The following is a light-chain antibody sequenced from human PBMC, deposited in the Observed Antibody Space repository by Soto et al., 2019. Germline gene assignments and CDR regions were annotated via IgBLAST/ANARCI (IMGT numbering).Light chain of an antibody. CDR3: AAWEDSLSGYV. J-gene: IGLJ1*01. CDR2: RNN. Sequence: QSVLTQPPSASGTPGQRVTISCSGSSSNIGSNYVYWYQQLPGTAPKLLIYRNNQRPSGVPDRVSGSKSGTSASLALSGLRSEDEADYYCAAWEDSLSGYVFGTGTKLTVL. CDR1: SSNIGSNY. V-gene: IGLV1-47*01.